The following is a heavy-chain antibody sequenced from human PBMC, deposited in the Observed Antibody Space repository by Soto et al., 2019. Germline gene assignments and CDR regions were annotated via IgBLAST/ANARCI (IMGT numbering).Heavy chain of an antibody. CDR3: ASAPDR. CDR1: GGSISSGCCS. Sequence: QLQLQESGSGLVKPSQTLSLTCAVSGGSISSGCCSWSWIRQPPGKGLEWIGYIYHRGSTSYTPSLLTRVNITVDRSKNQCSLKPSSVTAADTAVYYCASAPDRWGQGTLVTVSS. CDR2: IYHRGST. V-gene: IGHV4-30-2*01. J-gene: IGHJ5*02.